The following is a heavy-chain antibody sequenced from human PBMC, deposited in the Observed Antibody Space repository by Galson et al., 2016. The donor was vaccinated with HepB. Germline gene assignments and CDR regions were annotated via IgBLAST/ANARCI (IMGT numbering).Heavy chain of an antibody. V-gene: IGHV3-53*01. Sequence: SLRLSCAASAFTIRTNYMSWVRQAPGQGLEWVPTIHSETSPYYADSVQGRLTISRDNSTTTLYLPRNSLRADDTALYFCAREGYSSGHCGAFDIWGRGTVVAVSS. J-gene: IGHJ3*02. D-gene: IGHD6-19*01. CDR2: IHSETSP. CDR1: AFTIRTNY. CDR3: AREGYSSGHCGAFDI.